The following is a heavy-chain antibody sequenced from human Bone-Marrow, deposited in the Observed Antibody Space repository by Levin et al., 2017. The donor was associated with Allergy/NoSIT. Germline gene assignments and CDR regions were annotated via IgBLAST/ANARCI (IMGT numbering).Heavy chain of an antibody. CDR2: ISPGSTYI. J-gene: IGHJ6*02. D-gene: IGHD6-13*01. CDR3: ARFIAAARNYYYGVDV. CDR1: GFTFNDFY. Sequence: SCAASGFTFNDFYISWVRQAPGKGLQWVAYISPGSTYIKYADSVQGRFSISRDNARNSVSLQMNSLRADDTALYFCARFIAAARNYYYGVDVWGQGTTVTVSS. V-gene: IGHV3-11*03.